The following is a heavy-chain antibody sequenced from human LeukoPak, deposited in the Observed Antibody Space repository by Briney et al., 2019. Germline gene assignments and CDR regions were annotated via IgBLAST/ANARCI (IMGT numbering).Heavy chain of an antibody. D-gene: IGHD1-26*01. Sequence: GGSLRLSCAASGFTFSSYTMHWVRQAPGKGLEWVSLISWDGGSTYYADSVKGRFTISRDNSKNSLYLQMNSLRTEDTALYYCAKDNTVGATTGTFDYWGQGTLV. V-gene: IGHV3-43*01. CDR1: GFTFSSYT. CDR3: AKDNTVGATTGTFDY. CDR2: ISWDGGST. J-gene: IGHJ4*02.